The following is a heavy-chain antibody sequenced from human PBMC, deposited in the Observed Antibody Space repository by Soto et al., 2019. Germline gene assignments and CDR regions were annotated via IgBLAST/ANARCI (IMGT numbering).Heavy chain of an antibody. CDR2: ISWNSGSI. J-gene: IGHJ3*02. CDR3: AKDPDSSPLVRAFDI. Sequence: EVQLVESGGGLVQPGRSLRLSCAASGFTFDDYAMHWVRQAPGKGLEWVSGISWNSGSIGYADSVKGRFTISRDNAKNSLYLQMNSLRAEDTALYYCAKDPDSSPLVRAFDIWGQGTMVTVTS. CDR1: GFTFDDYA. V-gene: IGHV3-9*01. D-gene: IGHD6-13*01.